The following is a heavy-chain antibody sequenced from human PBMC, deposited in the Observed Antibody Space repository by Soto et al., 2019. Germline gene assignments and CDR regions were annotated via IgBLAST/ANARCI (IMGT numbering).Heavy chain of an antibody. J-gene: IGHJ4*02. D-gene: IGHD2-15*01. V-gene: IGHV4-4*02. CDR3: ARSPGTWRLDF. CDR1: GDSISNINW. CDR2: VYHSGAT. Sequence: QVQLQESGPGLVEPSGTLSLTCAVSGDSISNINWLSWVRQPPGKGLGWIGEVYHSGATNYNPSLASRVTISVDKSKNQVSLRVTSVTAADTAIYYCARSPGTWRLDFWGQGTLVAVSS.